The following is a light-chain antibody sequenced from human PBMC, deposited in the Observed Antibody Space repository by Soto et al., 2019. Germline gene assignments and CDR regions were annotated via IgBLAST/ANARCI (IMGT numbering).Light chain of an antibody. CDR2: GAS. V-gene: IGKV3-20*01. Sequence: EIVLTQSPGTLSLSPGERATLSCRASQSVSSSYLAWYQKKPGQPPRLLIYGASSRATGIPDRFSGSGSGTDFNLTISRLETEDLAVFYCQHYDSLTITGGQGTRREIK. CDR3: QHYDSLTIT. J-gene: IGKJ5*01. CDR1: QSVSSSY.